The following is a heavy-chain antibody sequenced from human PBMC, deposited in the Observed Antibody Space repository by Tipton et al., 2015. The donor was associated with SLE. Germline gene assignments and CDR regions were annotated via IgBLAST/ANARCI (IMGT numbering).Heavy chain of an antibody. Sequence: QVQLVQSGAEVKKPGASVKVSCKASGYTFTSYGISWVRQAPGQGLEWMGWISAYNGNTNYAQKLPGRVTMTTDTSTSTAYMELRSLRSDDTAVYYCARDNYGGPTLGGAFDIWGQGTMITVSS. CDR2: ISAYNGNT. CDR3: ARDNYGGPTLGGAFDI. J-gene: IGHJ3*02. V-gene: IGHV1-18*01. CDR1: GYTFTSYG. D-gene: IGHD4/OR15-4a*01.